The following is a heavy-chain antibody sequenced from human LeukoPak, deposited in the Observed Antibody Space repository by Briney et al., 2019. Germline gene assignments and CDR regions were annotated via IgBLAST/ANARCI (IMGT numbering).Heavy chain of an antibody. CDR2: ISWNSGSI. CDR3: AKSGYCSSTSCYRVFDY. V-gene: IGHV3-9*01. CDR1: GFTFDDYA. Sequence: GGSLRLSCAASGFTFDDYAMHWVRQAPGKGLEWVSGISWNSGSIGYADSVKGRFTISRDNAKNSLYLQMNSLRAEDTALFYCAKSGYCSSTSCYRVFDYWGQGTLVTVSS. D-gene: IGHD2-2*01. J-gene: IGHJ4*02.